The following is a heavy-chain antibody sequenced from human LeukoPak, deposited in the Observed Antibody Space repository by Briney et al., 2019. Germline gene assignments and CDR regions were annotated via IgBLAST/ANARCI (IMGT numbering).Heavy chain of an antibody. CDR2: ISPTGSTT. V-gene: IGHV3-74*01. Sequence: PGGSLRLSCTASGFSFSGHWMHWARQLPGKGLVWVSRISPTGSTTSYADSVKGRFTVSRDNAKNTLYLQMNSLRAEDTAVYYCARLAGRWLQPPSNFDYWGQGTLVTVSS. J-gene: IGHJ4*02. CDR3: ARLAGRWLQPPSNFDY. D-gene: IGHD5-24*01. CDR1: GFSFSGHW.